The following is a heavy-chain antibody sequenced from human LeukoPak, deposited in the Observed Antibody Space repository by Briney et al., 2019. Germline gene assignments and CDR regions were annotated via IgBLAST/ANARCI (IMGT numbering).Heavy chain of an antibody. Sequence: SETLSLTCAVSGGSISSGGYSWSWIRQPPGKGLEWIGYIYHSGSTYYNPSLKSRVTVSVDRSKNQFSLKLSSVTAADTAVYYCARVEGSSTSCYPFDYWGQGTLVTVSS. CDR1: GGSISSGGYS. J-gene: IGHJ4*02. V-gene: IGHV4-30-2*01. CDR2: IYHSGST. D-gene: IGHD2-2*01. CDR3: ARVEGSSTSCYPFDY.